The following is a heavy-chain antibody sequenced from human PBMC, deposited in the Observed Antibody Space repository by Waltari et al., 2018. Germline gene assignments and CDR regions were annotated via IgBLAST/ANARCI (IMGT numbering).Heavy chain of an antibody. CDR3: ARVVRYCSGGSCYDFDY. CDR2: GHRSGGST. CDR1: GYTFTSYY. J-gene: IGHJ4*02. Sequence: QVQLVQSGAEVKKPGASVKASCKASGYTFTSYYMHWVRQSPGQGLEWMGIGHRSGGSTSYAPKFQGRVTMTRDTSTSTVYMELSSLRSEDTAVYYCARVVRYCSGGSCYDFDYWGQGTLVPVSS. D-gene: IGHD2-15*01. V-gene: IGHV1-46*01.